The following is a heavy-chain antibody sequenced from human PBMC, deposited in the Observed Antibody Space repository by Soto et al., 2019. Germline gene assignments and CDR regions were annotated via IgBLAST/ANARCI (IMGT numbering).Heavy chain of an antibody. Sequence: SVKVSCKASGGTFSSYAISWVRQAPGQGLEWMGGIIPIFGTANYAQKFQGRVTITADESTSTAYMELSSLRSEDAAVYYCASSGSYPRTRLDYWGQGTLVTVSS. D-gene: IGHD1-26*01. CDR1: GGTFSSYA. CDR2: IIPIFGTA. CDR3: ASSGSYPRTRLDY. V-gene: IGHV1-69*13. J-gene: IGHJ4*02.